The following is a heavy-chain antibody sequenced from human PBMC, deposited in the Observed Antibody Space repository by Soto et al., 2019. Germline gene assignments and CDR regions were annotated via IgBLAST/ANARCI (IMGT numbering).Heavy chain of an antibody. J-gene: IGHJ6*02. Sequence: RLSCAASGFTFSSYSMNWVRQAPGKGLEWSSSISSSSSYIYYADSVKGRFTISRDNAKNSLYLQMNSLRAEDTAVYYCARYIYGPLLGYGMDVWGQGTTVTVSS. CDR1: GFTFSSYS. V-gene: IGHV3-21*01. CDR2: ISSSSSYI. CDR3: ARYIYGPLLGYGMDV. D-gene: IGHD4-17*01.